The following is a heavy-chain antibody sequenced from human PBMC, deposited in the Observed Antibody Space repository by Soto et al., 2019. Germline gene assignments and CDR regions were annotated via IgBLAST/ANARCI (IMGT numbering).Heavy chain of an antibody. CDR1: QFIFSNYG. CDR3: AKDAYYYDGSVSYFSRPRSLYYYYAMDV. V-gene: IGHV3-30*18. J-gene: IGHJ6*02. CDR2: ISYDGSNR. Sequence: PGGSLRLSCAASQFIFSNYGMHWVRQAPGKGLEWVAVISYDGSNRYYADSVKGRFTISRDNSKNTLYLQMDSLRAEDTAVYYCAKDAYYYDGSVSYFSRPRSLYYYYAMDVWGQGTTVTVSS. D-gene: IGHD3-22*01.